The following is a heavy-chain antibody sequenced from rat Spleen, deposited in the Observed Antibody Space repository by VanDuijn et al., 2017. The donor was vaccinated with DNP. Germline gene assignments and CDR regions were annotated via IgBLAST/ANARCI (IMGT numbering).Heavy chain of an antibody. D-gene: IGHD5-1*01. CDR3: AREGLTGSDY. Sequence: EVQLVESGGGLVQPGRSLKLSCAASGFTFSDYAMAWVRQAPKKGLEWVATISYDGSRTYYRDSVKGRFTISRDNAKSTLYLQMDSLRSEDTATYYCAREGLTGSDYWGQGVMVTVSS. CDR1: GFTFSDYA. CDR2: ISYDGSRT. V-gene: IGHV5-17*01. J-gene: IGHJ2*01.